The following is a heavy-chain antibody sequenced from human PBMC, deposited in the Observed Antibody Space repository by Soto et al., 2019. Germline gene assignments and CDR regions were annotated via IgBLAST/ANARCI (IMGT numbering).Heavy chain of an antibody. Sequence: SVKVSCKASGGTFSSYAISWVRQAPGQGLEWMGGIILIFGTANYAQKFQGRVTITADESTSTAYMELSSLRSEDTAVYYCAIYPRWELLLPFHYWGQGTLVTVSS. D-gene: IGHD1-26*01. CDR2: IILIFGTA. J-gene: IGHJ4*02. CDR3: AIYPRWELLLPFHY. CDR1: GGTFSSYA. V-gene: IGHV1-69*13.